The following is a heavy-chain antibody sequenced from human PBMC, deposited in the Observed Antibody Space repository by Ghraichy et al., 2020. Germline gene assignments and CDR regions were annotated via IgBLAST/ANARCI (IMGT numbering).Heavy chain of an antibody. CDR1: GFSFDDYA. J-gene: IGHJ2*01. CDR3: AKVGNKYCSGGVCYSGWYFDL. D-gene: IGHD2-8*02. Sequence: GGSLRLSCAASGFSFDDYAMHWVRQAPGKGLEWVSGISWNSGRIGYADSVKGRFTISRDNAKNSLYLQMNSLRAEDTALYYCAKVGNKYCSGGVCYSGWYFDLWGRGTLVTVSS. V-gene: IGHV3-9*01. CDR2: ISWNSGRI.